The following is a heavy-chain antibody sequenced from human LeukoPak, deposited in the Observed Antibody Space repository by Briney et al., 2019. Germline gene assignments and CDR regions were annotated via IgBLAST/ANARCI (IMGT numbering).Heavy chain of an antibody. V-gene: IGHV3-64*01. D-gene: IGHD3-22*01. CDR2: ISINGDTT. J-gene: IGHJ4*02. CDR1: GFSFSSYA. Sequence: PGGSLRLSCAASGFSFSSYAMHWVRQAPGKGLEYVSAISINGDTTYYANSVKGRFTISRGNSKNTLYLQMGSLRAEDMAIYYCARVLRDSSGYYDYWGQGTLVTVSS. CDR3: ARVLRDSSGYYDY.